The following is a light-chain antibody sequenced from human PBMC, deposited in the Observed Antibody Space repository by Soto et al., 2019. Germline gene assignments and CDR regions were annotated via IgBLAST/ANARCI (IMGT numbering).Light chain of an antibody. J-gene: IGKJ5*01. CDR1: QDISVY. Sequence: DIQMNQSPSSLSASVGDRVTITCRASQDISVYLAWYQQKPGKEPKPLIYSASTLQSGVPSPFSGSGSGTDVTFTISSPHPEDAATYYCQKFDTPPLTFGQGTRLEMK. CDR2: SAS. CDR3: QKFDTPPLT. V-gene: IGKV1-27*01.